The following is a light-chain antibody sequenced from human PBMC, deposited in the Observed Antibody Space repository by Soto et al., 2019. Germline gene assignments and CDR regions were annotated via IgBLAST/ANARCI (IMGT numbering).Light chain of an antibody. CDR1: QSVSSAS. CDR2: EAS. V-gene: IGKV3-20*01. Sequence: EIVLTQSPGTLSLSPGERATLSCRASQSVSSASVAWYQQKRGQTPRLLIYEASSRATGIPERFTGSGSGTDFTLTISRLEPEDFAVYYSQYFGRTFGQGTKVEIK. CDR3: QYFGRT. J-gene: IGKJ1*01.